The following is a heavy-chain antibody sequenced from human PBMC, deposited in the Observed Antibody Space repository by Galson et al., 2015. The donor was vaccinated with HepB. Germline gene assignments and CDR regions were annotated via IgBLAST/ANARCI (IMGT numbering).Heavy chain of an antibody. CDR3: ARAFEDGDHRPIDY. CDR2: INPSGGST. Sequence: SVKVSCKASGYTFTSYYIHWVRQAPGQGLEWMGIINPSGGSTGYAQKLQGRATMTRDTSTSTVYMELSSLRSEDTAVYYCARAFEDGDHRPIDYWGQGTLVTVSS. CDR1: GYTFTSYY. J-gene: IGHJ4*02. D-gene: IGHD4-17*01. V-gene: IGHV1-46*04.